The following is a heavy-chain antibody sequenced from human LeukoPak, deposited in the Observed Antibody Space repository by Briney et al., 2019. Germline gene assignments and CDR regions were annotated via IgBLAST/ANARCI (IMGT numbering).Heavy chain of an antibody. V-gene: IGHV1-18*01. CDR3: ARLFEMRDHGRPDY. CDR2: ISAYNGNT. Sequence: GASVKVSCKASGYTFTSYGISWVRQAPGQGLEWMGWISAYNGNTNYAQKLQGRVTMTTDTSTSTAYMELRSLRSGDTAVYYCARLFEMRDHGRPDYWGQGTLVTVSS. D-gene: IGHD3-3*01. CDR1: GYTFTSYG. J-gene: IGHJ4*02.